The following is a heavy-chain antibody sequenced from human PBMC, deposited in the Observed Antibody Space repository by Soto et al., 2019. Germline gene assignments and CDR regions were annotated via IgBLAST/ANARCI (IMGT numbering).Heavy chain of an antibody. D-gene: IGHD3-16*02. J-gene: IGHJ5*02. CDR1: GGSFSGYY. V-gene: IGHV4-34*01. CDR2: INHSGST. Sequence: QVQLQQWGAGLLKPSETLSLTCAVYGGSFSGYYWSWIRQPPGTGLEWIGEINHSGSTNYNPSLKSRVTISVDTSKNQFSLKLSSVTAADTAVYYCARGLSPKYNWFDPWGQGTLVTVSS. CDR3: ARGLSPKYNWFDP.